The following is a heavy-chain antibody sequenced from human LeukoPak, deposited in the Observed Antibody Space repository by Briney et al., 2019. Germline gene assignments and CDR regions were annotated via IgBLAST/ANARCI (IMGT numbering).Heavy chain of an antibody. D-gene: IGHD5-18*01. CDR1: GYTCTSYD. J-gene: IGHJ4*02. Sequence: GASVKVSCKASGYTCTSYDINWVRQATGQGLEWMGWMNPNSGNTGYAQKFQGRVTMTRNTSISTAYMELSSLRSEDTAVYYCAREGGYSYGSDYWGQGTLVTVSS. CDR3: AREGGYSYGSDY. V-gene: IGHV1-8*02. CDR2: MNPNSGNT.